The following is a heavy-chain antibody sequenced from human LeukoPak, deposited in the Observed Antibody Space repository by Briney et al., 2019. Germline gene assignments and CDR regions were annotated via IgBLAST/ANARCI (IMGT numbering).Heavy chain of an antibody. CDR1: GGSIINHY. V-gene: IGHV4-4*07. D-gene: IGHD6-19*01. CDR2: IYSSGSA. CDR3: ARDVRYASGWSTPES. Sequence: SETLSLTCTVSGGSIINHYWSWVRQPAGNGREWIGRIYSSGSANYSPSLKSRVSMSIDTSNNHFSLNLTSVTAADTALYFCARDVRYASGWSTPESWGQGTLVTVSA. J-gene: IGHJ5*02.